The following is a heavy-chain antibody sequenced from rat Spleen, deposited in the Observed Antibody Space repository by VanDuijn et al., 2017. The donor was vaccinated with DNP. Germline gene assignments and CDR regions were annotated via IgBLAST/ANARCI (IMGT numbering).Heavy chain of an antibody. CDR2: VSSGGDT. CDR3: TGVDSYPGLPFEY. J-gene: IGHJ2*01. CDR1: GFSFASLG. V-gene: IGHV2S12*01. Sequence: QVQLKESGPGLVQPSQNLSLTCTVSGFSFASLGVSWVRQPPGKGLEWIAAVSSGGDTYYNSSLKSRLSIPRVTSKSQVSLEMNSLQTEDTAFYLCTGVDSYPGLPFEYWGQGVMVTVSS. D-gene: IGHD1-4*01.